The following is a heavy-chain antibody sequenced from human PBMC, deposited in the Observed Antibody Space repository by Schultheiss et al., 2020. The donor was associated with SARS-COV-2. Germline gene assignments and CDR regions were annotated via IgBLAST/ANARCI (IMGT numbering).Heavy chain of an antibody. V-gene: IGHV3-48*01. Sequence: GGSLRLSCAAPGFAFSSYSMNWVRQAPGKGLEWVSYISSTSSPISYADSVKGRFTISRDNSKNTLYLQMNSLKTEDTAVYYCARDQGSSWPRDYYYGMDVWGQGTTVTVSS. D-gene: IGHD6-13*01. CDR3: ARDQGSSWPRDYYYGMDV. CDR2: ISSTSSPI. CDR1: GFAFSSYS. J-gene: IGHJ6*02.